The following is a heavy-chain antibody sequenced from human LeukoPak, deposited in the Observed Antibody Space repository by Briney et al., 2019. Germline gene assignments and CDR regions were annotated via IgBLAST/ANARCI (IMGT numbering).Heavy chain of an antibody. CDR2: IHYSGST. CDR3: ARDKSRTYGSADAFDI. D-gene: IGHD3-10*01. Sequence: SETLSLTCTVSGDSLSSYYLSWIRQPPGKGLEWIGYIHYSGSTNYNPSLKSRVTISVDTSKNQFSLKLSSVTAADTAVYYCARDKSRTYGSADAFDIWGQGTMVTVSS. CDR1: GDSLSSYY. J-gene: IGHJ3*02. V-gene: IGHV4-59*12.